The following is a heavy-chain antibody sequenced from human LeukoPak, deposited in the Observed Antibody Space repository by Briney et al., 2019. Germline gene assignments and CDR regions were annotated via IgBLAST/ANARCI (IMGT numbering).Heavy chain of an antibody. D-gene: IGHD2-15*01. V-gene: IGHV3-66*01. CDR3: ARAGCSGDSCYYYYGMDV. Sequence: GGSLRLSCAASGFTVSSNYMSWVRQAPGKGLEWVSVIYSGGSTYYIDSVKGRFTISRDNSENTLYLQMNSLTAEDTAVYYCARAGCSGDSCYYYYGMDVWGQGTTVTVSS. J-gene: IGHJ6*02. CDR1: GFTVSSNY. CDR2: IYSGGST.